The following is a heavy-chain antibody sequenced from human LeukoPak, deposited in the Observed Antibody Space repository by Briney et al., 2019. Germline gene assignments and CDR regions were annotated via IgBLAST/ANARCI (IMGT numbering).Heavy chain of an antibody. Sequence: ASVKVSCKASGGTFSSYAISWVRQAPGQGLEWMGGTIPIFGTANYAQKFQGRVTITADESTSTAYMELSSLRSEDTAVYYCARFVTTSHYFDYWGQGTLVTVSS. CDR3: ARFVTTSHYFDY. CDR2: TIPIFGTA. CDR1: GGTFSSYA. J-gene: IGHJ4*02. V-gene: IGHV1-69*01. D-gene: IGHD4-11*01.